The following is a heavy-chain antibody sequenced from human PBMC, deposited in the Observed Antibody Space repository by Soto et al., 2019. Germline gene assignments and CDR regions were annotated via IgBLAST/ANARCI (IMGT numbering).Heavy chain of an antibody. J-gene: IGHJ5*02. V-gene: IGHV1-69*02. D-gene: IGHD3-9*01. CDR1: GGTFSSYT. CDR2: IIPILGIA. Sequence: QVQLVQSGAEVKKPGSSVKVSCKASGGTFSSYTISWVRQAPGQGLEWMGRIIPILGIANYAQKFQGRVTITADKSTSTAYMELSSLRSEDTAVYYCARAPFLVDILTGGDWFDPWGQGTLVTVSS. CDR3: ARAPFLVDILTGGDWFDP.